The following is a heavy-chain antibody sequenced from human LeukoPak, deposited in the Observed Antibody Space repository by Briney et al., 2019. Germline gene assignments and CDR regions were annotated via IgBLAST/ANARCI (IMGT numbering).Heavy chain of an antibody. J-gene: IGHJ6*02. Sequence: PSETLSLTCTVSGGSISSYYWSWIRQPPGKGLEWIGYIYYSGSTNYNPSLKSRVTISVDTSKNQFSLKLSSVTAADTAVYYCARDISAAGSGMDVWGQGTTVTVSS. CDR2: IYYSGST. CDR3: ARDISAAGSGMDV. CDR1: GGSISSYY. V-gene: IGHV4-59*01. D-gene: IGHD6-13*01.